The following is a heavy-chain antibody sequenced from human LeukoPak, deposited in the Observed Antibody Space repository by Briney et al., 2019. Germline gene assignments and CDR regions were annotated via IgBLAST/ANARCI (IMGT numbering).Heavy chain of an antibody. CDR2: IRYDGSNK. CDR3: AKPPTVVTSGDY. D-gene: IGHD4-23*01. V-gene: IGHV3-30*02. J-gene: IGHJ4*02. CDR1: GFTLRSYT. Sequence: GGSLRLSCAASGFTLRSYTMNWVRQAPGKGLEWVAFIRYDGSNKYYADSVKGRFTISRDNSKNTLYLQMNSLRAEDTAVYYCAKPPTVVTSGDYWGQGTLVTVSS.